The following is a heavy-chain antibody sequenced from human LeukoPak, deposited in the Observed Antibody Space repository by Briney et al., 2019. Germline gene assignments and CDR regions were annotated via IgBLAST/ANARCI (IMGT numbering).Heavy chain of an antibody. D-gene: IGHD5-24*01. Sequence: SETLSLTCAVYGRSFSGYYWSWIRQPPGKGLEWIGDINHRGSTNYNPSLKSRVTISVDTSKNQFSLKLSSVTAADTAVYYCARHGDGYGVDYWGQGTLVTVSS. V-gene: IGHV4-34*01. CDR3: ARHGDGYGVDY. CDR1: GRSFSGYY. CDR2: INHRGST. J-gene: IGHJ4*02.